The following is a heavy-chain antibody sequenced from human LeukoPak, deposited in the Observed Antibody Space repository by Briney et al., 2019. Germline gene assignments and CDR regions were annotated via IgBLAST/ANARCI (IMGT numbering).Heavy chain of an antibody. Sequence: SETLSLTCTVSGGSISSSSYYWGWIRQPPGKCLEWIGSIYYSGSTYYNPSLKSRVTISVDTSKNQISLKLSSVTAADTAVYYCARHRGPRTIMEFQHWGQGTLVTVSS. CDR3: ARHRGPRTIMEFQH. CDR2: IYYSGST. CDR1: GGSISSSSYY. V-gene: IGHV4-39*01. J-gene: IGHJ1*01. D-gene: IGHD3-16*01.